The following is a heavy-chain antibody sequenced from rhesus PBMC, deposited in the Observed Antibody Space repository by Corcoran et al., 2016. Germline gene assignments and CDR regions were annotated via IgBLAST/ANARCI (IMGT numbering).Heavy chain of an antibody. CDR3: ARASIAGIHYYGLDS. Sequence: QVQLQESGPGLVKPSETMSLTCAVSGYSISSGYGWSWLRPPAGQGLCWIGYIGGSSGSNNYNPSLNSRVTISKDTSKNQFSLKLSSVTAADTAVYYCARASIAGIHYYGLDSWGQGVVVTVSS. V-gene: IGHV4-127*01. J-gene: IGHJ6*01. D-gene: IGHD1-1-1*01. CDR2: IGGSSGSN. CDR1: GYSISSGYG.